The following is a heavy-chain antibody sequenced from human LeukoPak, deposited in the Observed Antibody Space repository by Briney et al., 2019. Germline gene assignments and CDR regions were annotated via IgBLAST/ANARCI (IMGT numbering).Heavy chain of an antibody. CDR2: IYSGDST. V-gene: IGHV3-53*01. CDR1: GFIFSGNY. Sequence: GGSLRLSCAASGFIFSGNYMSWVRQAPGKGLEWVSVIYSGDSTYYADSVKGRFTISRDNSKNTLYLQMNSLRVEDTAVYYYARESGGSYFRYWGQGTLVIVSS. J-gene: IGHJ4*02. CDR3: ARESGGSYFRY. D-gene: IGHD1-26*01.